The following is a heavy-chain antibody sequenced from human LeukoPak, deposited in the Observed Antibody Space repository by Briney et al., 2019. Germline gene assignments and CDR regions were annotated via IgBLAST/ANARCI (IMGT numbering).Heavy chain of an antibody. CDR3: AKDHGTMIVVVHDAFDI. CDR1: GFTFTNCA. V-gene: IGHV3-30-3*01. J-gene: IGHJ3*02. CDR2: ISYHGTDK. D-gene: IGHD3-22*01. Sequence: GRSLRLSCAASGFTFTNCALHWVRRAPGKGLEWVAVISYHGTDKCYADSVKGRFTISRDNSKNTLYLQMSSLRAEDTAVYYCAKDHGTMIVVVHDAFDIWGQGTMVTVSS.